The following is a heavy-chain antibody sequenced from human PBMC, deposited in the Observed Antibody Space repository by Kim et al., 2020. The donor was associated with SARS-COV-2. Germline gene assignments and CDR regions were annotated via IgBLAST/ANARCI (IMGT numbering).Heavy chain of an antibody. CDR1: GGTFSSYA. CDR2: IIPSFGTA. J-gene: IGHJ6*02. D-gene: IGHD1-1*01. CDR3: ARDRTMDVNYYGMDV. Sequence: SVKVSCKDSGGTFSSYAISWVRQAPGQGREWMGGIIPSFGTANHAQKFQGRVTITADESTSTAYMELSSLRTEDTAVYYCARDRTMDVNYYGMDVWGQG. V-gene: IGHV1-69*13.